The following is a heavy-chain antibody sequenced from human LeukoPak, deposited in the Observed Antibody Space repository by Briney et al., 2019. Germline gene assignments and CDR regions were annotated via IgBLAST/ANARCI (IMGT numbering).Heavy chain of an antibody. V-gene: IGHV1-18*01. D-gene: IGHD6-13*01. CDR3: SRGSLEAASVTAFYI. CDR1: GYTFTSYG. Sequence: ASVKVSCNASGYTFTSYGIIWVRQAPGQGLEWMGWISAYNGNTNYAQKLQGRVTMTSDTSTSTAYLELRSLRSDDTAAYYCSRGSLEAASVTAFYIWGQGKMVTLSS. CDR2: ISAYNGNT. J-gene: IGHJ3*02.